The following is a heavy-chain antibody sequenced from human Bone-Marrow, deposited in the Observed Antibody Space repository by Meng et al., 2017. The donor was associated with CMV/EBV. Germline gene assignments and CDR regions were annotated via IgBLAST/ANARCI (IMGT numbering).Heavy chain of an antibody. Sequence: ASVKVSCKASGYTFSSYGVTWMRQAPGQGLEWMGWINPNSGGTNYAQKFQGRVTMTRDTSISTAYMELSRLRSDDTAVYYCARGTMRTLYYVDYWGQGTLVTVSS. D-gene: IGHD3-10*02. CDR2: INPNSGGT. J-gene: IGHJ4*02. V-gene: IGHV1-2*02. CDR3: ARGTMRTLYYVDY. CDR1: GYTFSSYG.